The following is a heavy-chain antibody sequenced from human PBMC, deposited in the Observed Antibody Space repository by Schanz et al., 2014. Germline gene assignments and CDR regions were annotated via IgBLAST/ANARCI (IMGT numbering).Heavy chain of an antibody. CDR1: GGSISSSNW. CDR2: IYHSGST. V-gene: IGHV4-4*02. CDR3: ARRSVSPSGNSYGYVVAWFDP. Sequence: QVQLQESGPGLVKPSGTLSLTCAVSGGSISSSNWWSWVRQPPGKGLEWIGEIYHSGSTNYKPSQKRGPTITTAKSKTEFSLKLRSVTAADTAVYYCARRSVSPSGNSYGYVVAWFDPWGQGTLVTVSS. J-gene: IGHJ5*02. D-gene: IGHD5-18*01.